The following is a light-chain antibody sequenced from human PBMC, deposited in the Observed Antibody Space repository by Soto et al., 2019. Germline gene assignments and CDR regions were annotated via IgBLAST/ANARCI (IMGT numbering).Light chain of an antibody. Sequence: DIQMTQSPSTLSASVGDRVTITCRASRSVSGWLAWYQQKPGKAPNLLIYDASTLESGVPSRFSGSASGTEFTLTISNLQPDDFATYYCQQYKTFGQGTKLEIK. CDR1: RSVSGW. CDR2: DAS. CDR3: QQYKT. V-gene: IGKV1-5*01. J-gene: IGKJ2*01.